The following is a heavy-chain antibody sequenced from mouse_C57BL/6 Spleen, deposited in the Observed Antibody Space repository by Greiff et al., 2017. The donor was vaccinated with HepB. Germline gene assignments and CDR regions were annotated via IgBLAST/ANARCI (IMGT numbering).Heavy chain of an antibody. CDR1: GYTFTTYP. Sequence: VKLQESGAELVKPGASVKMSCKASGYTFTTYPIEWMKQNHGKSLEWIGNFHPYNDDTKYNEKFKGKATLTVEKSSSTVYLELSRLTSDDSAVYYCAKANNYDYDYDDPWYFDVWGTGTTVTVSS. J-gene: IGHJ1*03. D-gene: IGHD2-4*01. V-gene: IGHV1-47*01. CDR3: AKANNYDYDYDDPWYFDV. CDR2: FHPYNDDT.